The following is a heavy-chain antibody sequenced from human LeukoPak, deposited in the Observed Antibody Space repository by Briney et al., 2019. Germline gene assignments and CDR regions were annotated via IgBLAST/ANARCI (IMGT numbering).Heavy chain of an antibody. Sequence: TGGSLRLSCAASGFTFSSYAMSWVRQAPGKGLEWVSAISGSGGSTYYADSVKGRFTISRDNSKNSLYVQMNSLRAEDTAVYYCAKIEDNWNYGYFDYWGQGTLVTVSS. D-gene: IGHD1-7*01. V-gene: IGHV3-23*01. CDR3: AKIEDNWNYGYFDY. CDR2: ISGSGGST. CDR1: GFTFSSYA. J-gene: IGHJ4*02.